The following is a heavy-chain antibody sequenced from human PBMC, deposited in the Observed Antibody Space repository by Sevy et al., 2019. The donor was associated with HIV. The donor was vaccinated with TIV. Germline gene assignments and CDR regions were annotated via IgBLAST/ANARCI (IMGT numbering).Heavy chain of an antibody. CDR2: ISSSSSTI. CDR1: GFTFSSYS. D-gene: IGHD3-3*01. V-gene: IGHV3-48*02. CDR3: AGGGGSYDFWSGYSGGMDV. J-gene: IGHJ6*02. Sequence: GGSLRLSCAASGFTFSSYSMNWVRQAPGKGLEWVSYISSSSSTIYYADSVKGRFTISRDNAKNSLYLQMNSLRDEDTAVYYGAGGGGSYDFWSGYSGGMDVWGQGTTVTVSS.